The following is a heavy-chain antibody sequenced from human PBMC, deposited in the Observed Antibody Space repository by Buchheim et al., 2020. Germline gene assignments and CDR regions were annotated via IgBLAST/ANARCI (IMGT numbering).Heavy chain of an antibody. Sequence: QVQLVESGGGVVQPGRSLRLSCAASGFTLRTYGMHWVRQAPGKGLEWVTFISHDETNKYYADSVKGRFTISRDNSKNTMSLQMNSMRVEETAVYYCARGYQSSGRAKFDYWGQGTL. CDR2: ISHDETNK. CDR3: ARGYQSSGRAKFDY. J-gene: IGHJ4*02. V-gene: IGHV3-30-3*01. CDR1: GFTLRTYG. D-gene: IGHD6-19*01.